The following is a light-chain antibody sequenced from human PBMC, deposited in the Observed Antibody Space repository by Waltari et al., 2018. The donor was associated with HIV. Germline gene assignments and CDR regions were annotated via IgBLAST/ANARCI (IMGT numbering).Light chain of an antibody. J-gene: IGKJ1*01. CDR3: QQANSFPRT. CDR1: QNLLNW. CDR2: SAS. Sequence: DLQLTQSPYSVSASVGASVTITCRASQNLLNWLAWYQQKPGRAPKLLIYSASDLQYGVPSRFSGSGSGTDFSLTISSLQPEDFATYYCQQANSFPRTFGQGTTVEI. V-gene: IGKV1-12*01.